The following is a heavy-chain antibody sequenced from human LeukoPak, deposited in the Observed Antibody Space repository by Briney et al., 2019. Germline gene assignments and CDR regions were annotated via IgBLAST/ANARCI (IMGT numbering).Heavy chain of an antibody. Sequence: PGGSLRLSCAASGFTFSNAWMNWVRQAPGKGLEWDSYISSSSSYTNYADSVKGRFTISRDNAKNSLYLQMNSLRAEDTAVYYCAREASYCSGGSCYTDYWGQGTLVTVSS. D-gene: IGHD2-15*01. V-gene: IGHV3-11*06. CDR3: AREASYCSGGSCYTDY. CDR2: ISSSSSYT. J-gene: IGHJ4*02. CDR1: GFTFSNAW.